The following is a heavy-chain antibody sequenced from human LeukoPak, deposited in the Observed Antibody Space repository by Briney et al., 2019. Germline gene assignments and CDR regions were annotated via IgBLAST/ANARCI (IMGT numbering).Heavy chain of an antibody. CDR3: AREERYTNNWYPFDY. J-gene: IGHJ4*02. V-gene: IGHV4-59*01. Sequence: SETLPLTCTVSGGSISGYYWSWIRQPPGKGLEWIGFIYYSGSTNYNPSLKSRVTISVDTSKNQFSLKLSSVTAADTAVYYCAREERYTNNWYPFDYWGQGTLVTVSS. D-gene: IGHD6-13*01. CDR1: GGSISGYY. CDR2: IYYSGST.